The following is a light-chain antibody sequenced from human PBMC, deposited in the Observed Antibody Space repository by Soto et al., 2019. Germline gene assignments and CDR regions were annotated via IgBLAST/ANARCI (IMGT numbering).Light chain of an antibody. V-gene: IGLV2-14*01. CDR3: SSYTIYSTLLL. Sequence: QSALTQPASVSGSPGQSITISCTGTSSDIGGYKYVSSYQQHPGKAPKLIIYEVTNRPSGVSDRFSGSKSGNTASLTISGLQAEDEADYYCSSYTIYSTLLLFGGGTKLTVL. J-gene: IGLJ2*01. CDR2: EVT. CDR1: SSDIGGYKY.